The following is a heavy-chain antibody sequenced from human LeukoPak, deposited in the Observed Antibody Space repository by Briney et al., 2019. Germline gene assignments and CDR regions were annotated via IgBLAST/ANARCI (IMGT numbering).Heavy chain of an antibody. Sequence: SVKVSCKASGGTFSSYAISWVRQAPGQGLEWMGGIIPIFGTANYAQKFQGRVTITADESTSTAYMELSSLRSEDTAVYYCASRPTDYYDSSGYYGWLDYWGQGTLVTVSS. D-gene: IGHD3-22*01. CDR3: ASRPTDYYDSSGYYGWLDY. CDR1: GGTFSSYA. CDR2: IIPIFGTA. J-gene: IGHJ4*02. V-gene: IGHV1-69*13.